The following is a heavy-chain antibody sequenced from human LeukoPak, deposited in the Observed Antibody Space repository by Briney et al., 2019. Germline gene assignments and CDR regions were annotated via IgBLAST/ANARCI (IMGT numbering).Heavy chain of an antibody. D-gene: IGHD1-26*01. CDR1: GFTFSSYA. V-gene: IGHV3-30-3*01. CDR3: ARDRWELLFDY. J-gene: IGHJ4*02. Sequence: QSGGSLRLSCAASGFTFSSYAMHWVRQAPGKGLEWVAVISYDGSNKYYADSVKGRFTISRDNSKNTLYLQMNSLRAEDTAVYYCARDRWELLFDYWGQGTLVTVSS. CDR2: ISYDGSNK.